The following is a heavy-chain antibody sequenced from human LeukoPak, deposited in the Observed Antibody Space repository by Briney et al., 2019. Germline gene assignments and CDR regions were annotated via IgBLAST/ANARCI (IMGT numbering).Heavy chain of an antibody. CDR3: ARATYNYFDY. CDR2: ISYDGSNK. Sequence: PGGSLRLSCAASGFTFSSYAMHWVRQAPGKGLEWVAVISYDGSNKYYADSVKGRLTISRDNSTNTLYLQMTRLRAEDTAVYYCARATYNYFDYWGQGTLVTVSS. V-gene: IGHV3-30*01. CDR1: GFTFSSYA. D-gene: IGHD3-16*01. J-gene: IGHJ4*02.